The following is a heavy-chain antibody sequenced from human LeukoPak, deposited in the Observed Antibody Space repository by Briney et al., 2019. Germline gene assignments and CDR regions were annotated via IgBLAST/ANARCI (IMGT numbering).Heavy chain of an antibody. D-gene: IGHD2-15*01. CDR3: ASRRLGSSISKTYYFDY. V-gene: IGHV4-39*01. CDR1: GGSISSTFYN. J-gene: IGHJ4*02. Sequence: SETLSLTCTVSGGSISSTFYNWGWIRQPPGKGLEWIGSIYYSGSTYYNPSLKSRVTISVDTSKNQFSLRLSSVTAADTAVYYCASRRLGSSISKTYYFDYWGQGALVTVSS. CDR2: IYYSGST.